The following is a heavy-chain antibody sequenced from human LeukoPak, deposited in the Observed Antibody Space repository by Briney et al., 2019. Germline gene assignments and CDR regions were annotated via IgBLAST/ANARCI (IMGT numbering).Heavy chain of an antibody. CDR2: ISGSGGST. V-gene: IGHV3-23*01. J-gene: IGHJ4*02. Sequence: GGSLRLSCAASGFTFSSYAMSWVRQAPGKGLEWVSGISGSGGSTYCADSVKGRFTISRDNSKNTLYLQMNSLRAEDTAVYYCAKGAHVVVPAAILFDNWGQGTLVAVSS. D-gene: IGHD2-2*01. CDR1: GFTFSSYA. CDR3: AKGAHVVVPAAILFDN.